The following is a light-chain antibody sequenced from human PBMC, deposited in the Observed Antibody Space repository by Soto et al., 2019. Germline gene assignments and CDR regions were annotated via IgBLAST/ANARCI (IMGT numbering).Light chain of an antibody. J-gene: IGKJ1*01. CDR1: QDISAW. CDR3: QQYSAFPWT. V-gene: IGKV1-5*03. Sequence: DIQMTQSPSTLSASVGDIVTITCRASQDISAWLAWYHQKPGKPPKLVIYKATALETGVPSRFSGSESGTEFTLTISSLQPDDFTTYYCQQYSAFPWTFGQGTKVDIK. CDR2: KAT.